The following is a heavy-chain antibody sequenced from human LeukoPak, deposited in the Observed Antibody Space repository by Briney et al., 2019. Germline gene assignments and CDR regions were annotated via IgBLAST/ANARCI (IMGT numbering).Heavy chain of an antibody. D-gene: IGHD5-24*01. CDR2: ISYDGSNK. CDR1: GFSFSTYG. V-gene: IGHV3-30*03. CDR3: TRVGYIDEGIDY. Sequence: GGSLRLSCAASGFSFSTYGMHWVRQAPGKGLEWVAVISYDGSNKYFADSVKGRFTISRDNAKYSLYLQMNSLRAEDTAIYYCTRVGYIDEGIDYWGQGTLVTVSS. J-gene: IGHJ4*02.